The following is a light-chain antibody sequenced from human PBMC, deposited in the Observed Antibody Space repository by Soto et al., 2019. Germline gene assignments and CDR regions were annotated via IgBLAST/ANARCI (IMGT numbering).Light chain of an antibody. CDR1: QTINIW. CDR2: KTS. J-gene: IGKJ2*01. Sequence: DIPMTQSPSTLSASVGDRVTVTCRASQTINIWLAWYQQRPGKAPNLLIYKTSSLKSGVPSRFSGSGSGTDFTLTISSLQPDDFATYYCQQYNSHPYTFGQGTKLEIK. CDR3: QQYNSHPYT. V-gene: IGKV1-5*03.